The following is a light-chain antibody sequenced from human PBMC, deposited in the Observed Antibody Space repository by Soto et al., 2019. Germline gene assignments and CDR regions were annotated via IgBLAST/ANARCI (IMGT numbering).Light chain of an antibody. CDR3: QSYDSSLSGSWV. V-gene: IGLV1-40*01. CDR1: SSNIGAGYD. CDR2: GNS. Sequence: QSVLTQPPLVSGAPGQRVTISCTGSSSNIGAGYDVHWYQQLPGTAPKLLIYGNSNRPSGVPDRFSGSKSGTSASLAITGLQAEDEADYYCQSYDSSLSGSWVFGGGTKLTVL. J-gene: IGLJ3*02.